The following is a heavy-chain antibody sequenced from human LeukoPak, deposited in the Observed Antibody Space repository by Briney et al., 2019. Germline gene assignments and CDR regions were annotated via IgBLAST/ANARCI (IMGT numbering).Heavy chain of an antibody. CDR3: ARDYYDSSGYSDAFDI. Sequence: SSETLSLTCTVSGGSISSGDYYWSWIRQPPGKGLEWIGYIYYSGSTYYNPSLKSRVTISVDTSKNQFFLKLSSVTAADTAVYYCARDYYDSSGYSDAFDIWGQGTMVTVSS. D-gene: IGHD3-22*01. CDR1: GGSISSGDYY. CDR2: IYYSGST. J-gene: IGHJ3*02. V-gene: IGHV4-30-4*08.